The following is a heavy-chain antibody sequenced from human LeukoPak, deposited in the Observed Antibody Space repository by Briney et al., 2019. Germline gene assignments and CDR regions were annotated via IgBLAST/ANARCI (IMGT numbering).Heavy chain of an antibody. J-gene: IGHJ6*02. D-gene: IGHD3-3*01. CDR1: GFTVSSNN. Sequence: GGSLRLSCAASGFTVSSNNMSWVRQAPGKGLEWVSVIYSGGSTYYADSVKGRFTISRDNSKNTLYLQMNSLRAEDTAVYYCARKTIFGVVDYGMDVWGQGTTVTVSS. CDR3: ARKTIFGVVDYGMDV. CDR2: IYSGGST. V-gene: IGHV3-53*01.